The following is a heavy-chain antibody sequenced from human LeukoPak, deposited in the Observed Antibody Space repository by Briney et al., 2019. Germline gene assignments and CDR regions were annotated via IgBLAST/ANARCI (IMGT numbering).Heavy chain of an antibody. J-gene: IGHJ5*02. Sequence: PSETLSLTCTVSGYSITSAYYWGWIRQPPGKGLEWIGEINHSGSTNYNPSLKSRVTISVDTSKNQFSLKLSSVTAADTAVYYCARAERGPWGQGTLVTVSS. D-gene: IGHD3-16*01. CDR2: INHSGST. CDR3: ARAERGP. CDR1: GYSITSAYY. V-gene: IGHV4-38-2*02.